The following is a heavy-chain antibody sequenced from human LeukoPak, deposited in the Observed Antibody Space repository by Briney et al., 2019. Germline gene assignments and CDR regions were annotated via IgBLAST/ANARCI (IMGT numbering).Heavy chain of an antibody. CDR1: GFTFSNYA. CDR2: ITYSGGNT. CDR3: TKAVSEYSSSSWDY. Sequence: GGSLRLSCAASGFTFSNYAMTWVRQAPGKGLEWVSTITYSGGNTHYADSVKGRFTISRDNSKNTLYLQMNSLRAEDTAVYYCTKAVSEYSSSSWDYWGQGTLVTVSS. V-gene: IGHV3-23*01. J-gene: IGHJ4*02. D-gene: IGHD6-6*01.